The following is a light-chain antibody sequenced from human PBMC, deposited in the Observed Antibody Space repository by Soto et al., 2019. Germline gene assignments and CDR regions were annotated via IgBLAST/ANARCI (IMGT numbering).Light chain of an antibody. J-gene: IGKJ5*01. CDR2: WAS. Sequence: DIVLTQSPDSLAVSLGGRATIKCKSSQSVLYSSNGKNYLAWYQQKPGQPPNLLIYWASTRKSRVPDRFSGSGSGTDFTLTISSLQAEDVAVYYCQQYDTLPITFGQGTRLEIK. CDR1: QSVLYSSNGKNY. CDR3: QQYDTLPIT. V-gene: IGKV4-1*01.